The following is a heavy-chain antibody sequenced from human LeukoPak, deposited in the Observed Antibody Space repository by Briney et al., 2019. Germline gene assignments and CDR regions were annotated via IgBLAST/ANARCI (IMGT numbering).Heavy chain of an antibody. D-gene: IGHD5-24*01. CDR2: ISGSGGGT. CDR1: GFSFSSFA. Sequence: PGGSLRLSCAASGFSFSSFAMSWVRQAPGKGLEWVAIISGSGGGTYYADSVKGRFTISRDNSKNTLYLQMNSLRAEDTAVYYCARAAWLQFPLWVYWGQGTLVTVSS. J-gene: IGHJ4*02. V-gene: IGHV3-23*01. CDR3: ARAAWLQFPLWVY.